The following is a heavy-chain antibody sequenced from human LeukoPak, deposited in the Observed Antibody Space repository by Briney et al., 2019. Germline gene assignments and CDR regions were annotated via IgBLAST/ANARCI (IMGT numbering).Heavy chain of an antibody. CDR3: WRSPYSNSWYHFYYYMDV. V-gene: IGHV1-69*05. D-gene: IGHD6-13*01. CDR1: GGTFSSYA. CDR2: IIPIFGTA. Sequence: ASVKVSCKASGGTFSSYAISWVRQAPGQGLEWMGGIIPIFGTANYAQKFQGRVTITTDESTSTVYMELSSLRSEDTAVYYWWRSPYSNSWYHFYYYMDVWGKGTTVTVSS. J-gene: IGHJ6*03.